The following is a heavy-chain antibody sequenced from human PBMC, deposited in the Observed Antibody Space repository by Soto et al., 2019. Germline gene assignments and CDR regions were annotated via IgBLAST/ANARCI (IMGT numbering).Heavy chain of an antibody. CDR1: GFTFISYA. CDR3: ATFIVVVPASYYYGMDV. Sequence: PGGSLRLSCAASGFTFISYAISWVRLAPGKGLEWVSTITGSGSGYNTFYTDSVKGRFTISRDNAKNSLYLQMNSLRDEDTAVYYCATFIVVVPASYYYGMDVWGQGTTVTVSS. D-gene: IGHD2-2*01. V-gene: IGHV3-23*01. CDR2: ITGSGSGYNT. J-gene: IGHJ6*02.